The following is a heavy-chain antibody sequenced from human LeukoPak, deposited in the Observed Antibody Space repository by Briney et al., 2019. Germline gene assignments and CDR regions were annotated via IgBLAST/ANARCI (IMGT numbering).Heavy chain of an antibody. J-gene: IGHJ4*02. CDR3: VRDPSNSGWAFDY. Sequence: GGSLRLSCAASGFTFSTYAMHWVRQAPGKGLEWVAKIWYNGKNKHYADSVKGRFTISRDNSKNTLDLQMNSLRADDTAVYYCVRDPSNSGWAFDYWGQGTLVTVSS. CDR1: GFTFSTYA. V-gene: IGHV3-33*01. CDR2: IWYNGKNK. D-gene: IGHD6-19*01.